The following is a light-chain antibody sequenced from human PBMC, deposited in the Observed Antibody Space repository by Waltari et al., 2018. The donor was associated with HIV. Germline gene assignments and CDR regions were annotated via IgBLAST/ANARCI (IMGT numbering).Light chain of an antibody. CDR2: AAS. J-gene: IGKJ2*01. CDR3: QQYSDWPPGFT. V-gene: IGKV3-15*01. Sequence: ETVMPQSPATLSVSPGERAILPCRASQSVGTSVAWYQQRPGQAPRLLISAASTRATGVPARFSGSGSGTEFTLTISSLQSEDFVVYYCQQYSDWPPGFTFGQGTKLDIK. CDR1: QSVGTS.